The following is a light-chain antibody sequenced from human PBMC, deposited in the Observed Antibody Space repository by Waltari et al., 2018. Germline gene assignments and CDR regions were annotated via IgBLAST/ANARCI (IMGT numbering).Light chain of an antibody. CDR2: EAS. Sequence: VLTQSPPTLSWSPGHRAPPSSRHGQSLGSNYFAWYHQRPGQAPKLLIYEASKRATGVPDRFSGSGSATDFKLTISRLEPEDVAVYYCQQYGRSPRTFGQGTRVEIK. J-gene: IGKJ1*01. CDR1: QSLGSNY. CDR3: QQYGRSPRT. V-gene: IGKV3-20*01.